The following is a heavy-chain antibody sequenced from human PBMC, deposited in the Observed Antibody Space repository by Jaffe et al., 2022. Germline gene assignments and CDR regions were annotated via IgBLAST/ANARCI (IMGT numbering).Heavy chain of an antibody. J-gene: IGHJ4*02. CDR3: ARAPVGTTLWPFDY. V-gene: IGHV4-4*02. CDR1: RGSISSDNW. Sequence: QVQLQESGPGLVKPSGTLSLTCAVSRGSISSDNWWSWIRQPPGKGLEWIGEIYHSGSTKYNPSLKSRVTISIDKSKNQFSLNLSSVTAADTAVYYCARAPVGTTLWPFDYWGQGTLVTVSS. CDR2: IYHSGST. D-gene: IGHD1-26*01.